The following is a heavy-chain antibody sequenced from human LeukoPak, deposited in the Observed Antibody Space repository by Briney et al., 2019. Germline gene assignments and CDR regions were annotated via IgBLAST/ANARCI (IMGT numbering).Heavy chain of an antibody. CDR3: ARDRVGDGYMRAFDI. CDR2: ISYDGSNK. CDR1: GFTFSSYA. V-gene: IGHV3-30*04. D-gene: IGHD5-24*01. J-gene: IGHJ3*02. Sequence: GGSLRPSCAASGFTFSSYAMHWVRQAPGKGLEWVAVISYDGSNKYYADSVKGRFTISRDNSKNTLYLQMNSLRAEDTAVYYCARDRVGDGYMRAFDIWGQGTMVTVSS.